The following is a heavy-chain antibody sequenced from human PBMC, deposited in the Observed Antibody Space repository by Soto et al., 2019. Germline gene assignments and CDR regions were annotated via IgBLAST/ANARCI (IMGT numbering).Heavy chain of an antibody. D-gene: IGHD3-3*01. CDR3: ASHDFWIGYYYYDDMDV. CDR1: GFSFSDYW. Sequence: QPGGSLRLSCAASGFSFSDYWMSWVRQAPGKGLEWVANIKQDGSEKYYVDSVKGRFTISRDNAKNSLYLQMNSLIAEDTAVYYCASHDFWIGYYYYDDMDVWGQGTTVTVSS. CDR2: IKQDGSEK. J-gene: IGHJ6*02. V-gene: IGHV3-7*03.